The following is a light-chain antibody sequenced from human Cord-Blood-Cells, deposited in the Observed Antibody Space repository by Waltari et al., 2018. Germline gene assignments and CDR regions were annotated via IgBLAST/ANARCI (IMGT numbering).Light chain of an antibody. J-gene: IGKJ1*01. CDR3: QQYDNLPWT. V-gene: IGKV1-33*01. Sequence: DIHMTQSPSSLSASVGDRVTLTCQASQDISNYLNWYQQKPGKAPKLLIYDASNLETGVPSRFSGSGSGTDFTFTISSLQPEDIATYYCQQYDNLPWTFGQGTKVEIK. CDR2: DAS. CDR1: QDISNY.